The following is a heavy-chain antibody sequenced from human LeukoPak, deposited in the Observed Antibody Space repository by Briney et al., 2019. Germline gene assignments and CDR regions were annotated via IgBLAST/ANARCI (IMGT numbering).Heavy chain of an antibody. V-gene: IGHV1-2*04. CDR1: GYTFTGYY. CDR3: ARAYSSGWSGLRPSSDAFDI. J-gene: IGHJ3*02. CDR2: INPNSGGT. Sequence: GASVKVSCKASGYTFTGYYMHWVRQAPGQGLEWMGWINPNSGGTNYAQKFQGWVTMTRDTSISTAYMELSRLRSDDTAVYYCARAYSSGWSGLRPSSDAFDIWGQGTMVTVSS. D-gene: IGHD6-19*01.